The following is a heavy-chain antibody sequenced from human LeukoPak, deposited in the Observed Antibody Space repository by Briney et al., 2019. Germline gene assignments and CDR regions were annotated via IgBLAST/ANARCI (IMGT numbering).Heavy chain of an antibody. CDR1: GFTFSSYG. J-gene: IGHJ4*02. CDR3: AKDLYYYGSGSYPPLEY. V-gene: IGHV3-30*18. Sequence: GGSLRLSCAASGFTFSSYGMHWVRQAPGKGLEWVAVISYDGSNKYYADSVKGRFTISRDNSKNTLYLQMNSLRAEDTVVYYCAKDLYYYGSGSYPPLEYWGQGTLVTVSS. CDR2: ISYDGSNK. D-gene: IGHD3-10*01.